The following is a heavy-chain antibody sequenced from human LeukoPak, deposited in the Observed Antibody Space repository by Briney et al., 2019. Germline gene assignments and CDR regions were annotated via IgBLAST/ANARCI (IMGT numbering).Heavy chain of an antibody. J-gene: IGHJ4*02. CDR2: IYPGDSDI. V-gene: IGHV5-51*01. CDR3: ARQRGDYERSGYYYASYFDY. Sequence: GESLKISCKTSGYTFTTYWIGWVRQMPGKGLEWMGIIYPGDSDIKYSPSFQGQVTISVDKSISTAYLQLSSLKASDTAIYYCARQRGDYERSGYYYASYFDYWGQGTLVTVSS. D-gene: IGHD3-22*01. CDR1: GYTFTTYW.